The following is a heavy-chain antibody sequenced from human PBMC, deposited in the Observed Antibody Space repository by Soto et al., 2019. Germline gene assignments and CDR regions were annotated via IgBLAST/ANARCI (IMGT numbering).Heavy chain of an antibody. J-gene: IGHJ4*02. CDR2: IRSKANSYAT. CDR1: GFTFSGSA. Sequence: EVQLVESGGGLVQPGGSLKLSCAASGFTFSGSAMHWVRQASGKGLEWVGRIRSKANSYATAYAASVKGRFTISRDDSKNTAYLQMNSLKTEDTAVYYCTRHVHSGYGDWGQGTLVTVSS. CDR3: TRHVHSGYGD. D-gene: IGHD5-12*01. V-gene: IGHV3-73*01.